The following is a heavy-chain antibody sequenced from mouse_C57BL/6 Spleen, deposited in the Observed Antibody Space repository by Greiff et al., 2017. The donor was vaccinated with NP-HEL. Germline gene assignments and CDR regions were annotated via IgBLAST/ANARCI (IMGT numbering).Heavy chain of an antibody. CDR2: IRNKANGYTT. J-gene: IGHJ2*01. V-gene: IGHV7-3*01. D-gene: IGHD2-1*01. CDR3: ARSVNYGNSFDY. CDR1: GFTFTDYY. Sequence: DVQLQESGGGLVQPGGSLSLSCAASGFTFTDYYMSWVRQPPGKALEWLGFIRNKANGYTTEYSASVKGRFTISRDNSQSILYLQMNALRAEDSATYYCARSVNYGNSFDYWGQGTTLTVSS.